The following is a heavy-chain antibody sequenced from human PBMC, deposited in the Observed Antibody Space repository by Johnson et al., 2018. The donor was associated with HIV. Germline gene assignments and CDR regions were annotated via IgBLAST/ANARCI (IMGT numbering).Heavy chain of an antibody. V-gene: IGHV3-7*01. CDR2: IKQDGSEK. J-gene: IGHJ3*01. CDR1: GFTVSSNY. Sequence: VQLVESGGGLVQPGGSLRLSCAASGFTVSSNYMSWVRQAPGKGLEWVANIKQDGSEKYYVDSVKGRFTISRDNSKNSLYLQMNSLRDEDTAVYYCARDLRPPTRTFDLWGQGTMVTVSS. CDR3: ARDLRPPTRTFDL.